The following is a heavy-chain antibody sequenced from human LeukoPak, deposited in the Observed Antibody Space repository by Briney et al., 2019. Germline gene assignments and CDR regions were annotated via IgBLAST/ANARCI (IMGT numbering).Heavy chain of an antibody. V-gene: IGHV4-4*07. CDR1: GGSISSYY. CDR2: IYTSGST. CDR3: ARENYYDSSGYYRDAFDI. D-gene: IGHD3-22*01. Sequence: PSETLSLTCTVSGGSISSYYWSWLRQPAGKGLEWIGRIYTSGSTNYNPSLKSRVTMSVDTSKNQFSLKLSSVTAADTAVYYCARENYYDSSGYYRDAFDIRGQGTMVTVSS. J-gene: IGHJ3*02.